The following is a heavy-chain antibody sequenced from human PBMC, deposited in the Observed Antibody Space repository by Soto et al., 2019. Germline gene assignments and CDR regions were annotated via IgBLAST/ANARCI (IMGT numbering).Heavy chain of an antibody. CDR1: GGSISSGAYS. CDR3: ARGGDDWIDS. V-gene: IGHV4-30-2*01. D-gene: IGHD2-21*01. Sequence: QRQLQESGSGLVKPSQTLSLTCAVSGGSISSGAYSWSWIRQPPGKGLEWIGYIYHSGSTYYYPSLRSRVTISVDRSKNQFSLKLSSVTAADTAVYYCARGGDDWIDSWGQGSLVTVSS. CDR2: IYHSGST. J-gene: IGHJ4*02.